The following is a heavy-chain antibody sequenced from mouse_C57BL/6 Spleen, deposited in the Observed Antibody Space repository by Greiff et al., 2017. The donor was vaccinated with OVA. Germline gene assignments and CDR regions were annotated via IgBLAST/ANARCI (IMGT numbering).Heavy chain of an antibody. D-gene: IGHD1-1*01. CDR1: GYTFTSYW. J-gene: IGHJ1*03. CDR3: ARASYDGSSYYHWYFDV. Sequence: QVQLQQPGAELVRPGSSVKLSCKASGYTFTSYWMHWVKQRPIQGLEWIGNIDPSDSETHYNQKFKDKATLSVDKSSSTAYMQLSSLTSEDSAVYYCARASYDGSSYYHWYFDVWGTGTTVTVSS. V-gene: IGHV1-52*01. CDR2: IDPSDSET.